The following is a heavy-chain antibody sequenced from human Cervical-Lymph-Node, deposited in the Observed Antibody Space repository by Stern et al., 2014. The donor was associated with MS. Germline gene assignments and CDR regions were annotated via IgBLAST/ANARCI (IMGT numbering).Heavy chain of an antibody. D-gene: IGHD5-24*01. CDR2: IYTSGST. CDR1: GGSISSGSYY. V-gene: IGHV4-61*02. CDR3: AREGDGYTRRFDP. Sequence: QLQLQESGPGLVKPSQTLSLTCTVSGGSISSGSYYWSWIRQPAGKGLEWIGRIYTSGSTNYNPSLKSRVTISVDTSKKQFSLKLSSVTAADTAVYYCAREGDGYTRRFDPWGQGTLVTVSS. J-gene: IGHJ5*02.